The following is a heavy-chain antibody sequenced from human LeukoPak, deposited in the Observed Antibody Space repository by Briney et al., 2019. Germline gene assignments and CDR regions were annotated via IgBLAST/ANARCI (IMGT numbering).Heavy chain of an antibody. D-gene: IGHD3-3*01. CDR3: AKGCVVGSDFCGCPLHTSYYMDV. Sequence: GGSLRLSCAVSRFSLTIYGMRSGSQAPGKGLEWVAFIRYDGSNKYYADSVKGRFTISRDNSKNTLYLQMNRLRAEDTAVYYCAKGCVVGSDFCGCPLHTSYYMDVRGKGTTVTVSS. CDR1: RFSLTIYG. J-gene: IGHJ6*03. CDR2: IRYDGSNK. V-gene: IGHV3-30*02.